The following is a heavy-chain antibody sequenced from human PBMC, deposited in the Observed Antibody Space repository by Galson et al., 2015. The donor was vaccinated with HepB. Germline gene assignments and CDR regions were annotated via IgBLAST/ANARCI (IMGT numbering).Heavy chain of an antibody. CDR1: GYTFTGYF. Sequence: SVKVSCKASGYTFTGYFMHWVRQAPGQGPEWMGRINPNSGATNYTQKFQGRVTMTRDTSISTAYMELSRLRSDDTAVYYCARSVNIVSNYFDPWGQGTLVTVSS. D-gene: IGHD4/OR15-4a*01. CDR2: INPNSGAT. CDR3: ARSVNIVSNYFDP. J-gene: IGHJ5*02. V-gene: IGHV1-2*06.